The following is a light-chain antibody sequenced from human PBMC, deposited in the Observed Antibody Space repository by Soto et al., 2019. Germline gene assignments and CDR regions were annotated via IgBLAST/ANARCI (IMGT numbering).Light chain of an antibody. CDR3: QQRSNWQT. CDR2: DAS. J-gene: IGKJ1*01. Sequence: IVLTQSPATLSLSPGERATLSCRASQSISSFLAWYQQKPGQAPRLLIYDASNRATGIPARFSGSGSGTDFTLTISSLEPEDFAVYYCQQRSNWQTFGQGTKVEF. V-gene: IGKV3-11*01. CDR1: QSISSF.